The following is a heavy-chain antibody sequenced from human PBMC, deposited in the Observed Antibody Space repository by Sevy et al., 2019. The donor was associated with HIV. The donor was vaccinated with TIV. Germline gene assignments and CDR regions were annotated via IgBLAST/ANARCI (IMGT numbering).Heavy chain of an antibody. D-gene: IGHD4-17*01. CDR3: ARDSSDDYAII. Sequence: GGSLRLSCAASGFTFCNYGMHWVRQAPGKGLEWVAIIWYAGSYKYYADSVKGRFTISRDNSKKTLYLQMNSLRGEDTAVYYCARDSSDDYAIIWGQGTLVTVSS. V-gene: IGHV3-33*01. J-gene: IGHJ4*02. CDR1: GFTFCNYG. CDR2: IWYAGSYK.